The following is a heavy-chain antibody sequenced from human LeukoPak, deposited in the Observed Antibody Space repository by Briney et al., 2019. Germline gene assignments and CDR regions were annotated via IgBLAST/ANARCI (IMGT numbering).Heavy chain of an antibody. J-gene: IGHJ4*02. V-gene: IGHV3-30*02. CDR3: AKGPKQLLVGSRGYYFDY. D-gene: IGHD6-13*01. CDR1: GFTFNNYG. Sequence: GGSLRLSCAASGFTFNNYGMHWVRQAPGKGLEWLAFIRYDGSNTYYADSVKGRFTISRDISKNTLYLQMNSLRAEDTAVYYCAKGPKQLLVGSRGYYFDYWGQGTLVTVSS. CDR2: IRYDGSNT.